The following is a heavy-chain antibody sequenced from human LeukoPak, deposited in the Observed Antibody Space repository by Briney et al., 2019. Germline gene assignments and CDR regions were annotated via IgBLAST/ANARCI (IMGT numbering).Heavy chain of an antibody. V-gene: IGHV4-39*07. CDR1: GGSISSSSYY. D-gene: IGHD3-10*01. CDR2: IYYSGST. J-gene: IGHJ5*02. CDR3: ARGRGEGRGISMVRGVRAPSYNWFDP. Sequence: SETLSLTCTVSGGSISSSSYYWGWVRQPPGKGLEWIGSIYYSGSTYYNPSLKSRVTISVDTSKNQFSLKLSSVTAADTAVYYCARGRGEGRGISMVRGVRAPSYNWFDPWGHGTLVTVSS.